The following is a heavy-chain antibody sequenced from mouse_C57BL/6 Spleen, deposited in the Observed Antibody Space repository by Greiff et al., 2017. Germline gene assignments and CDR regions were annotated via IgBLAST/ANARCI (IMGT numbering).Heavy chain of an antibody. CDR3: ARYDVRWYFDV. D-gene: IGHD2-12*01. V-gene: IGHV7-3*01. Sequence: EVMLVESGGGLVQPGGSLSLSCAASGFTFTDYYMSWVRQPPGKALEWLGFIRNKANGYTTEYSASVKGRFTISRDNSQSILYLQMNALRAEDSATDYCARYDVRWYFDVWGTGTTVTVSS. CDR2: IRNKANGYTT. J-gene: IGHJ1*03. CDR1: GFTFTDYY.